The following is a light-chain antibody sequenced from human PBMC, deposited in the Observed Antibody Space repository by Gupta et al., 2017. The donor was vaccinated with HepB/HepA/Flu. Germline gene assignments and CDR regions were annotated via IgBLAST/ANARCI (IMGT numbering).Light chain of an antibody. J-gene: IGLJ3*02. Sequence: QSALTQPRSVPGSPGQSVTISCTGTSSDVGGYNYVSWYQQHPGKAPKLMIYDVSKRPSGVPDRFSGSKSGNTASLTISGLQAEDEADYYCCSYAGSYTSYWVFGGGTKLTVL. V-gene: IGLV2-11*01. CDR3: CSYAGSYTSYWV. CDR1: SSDVGGYNY. CDR2: DVS.